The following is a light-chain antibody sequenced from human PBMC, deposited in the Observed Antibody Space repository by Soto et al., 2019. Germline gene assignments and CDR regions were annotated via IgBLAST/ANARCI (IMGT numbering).Light chain of an antibody. CDR1: SSNIGSNT. CDR3: AEWDDSLNGHVV. CDR2: SNN. Sequence: QSALTQPPSASGTPGQRVTISCSGSSSNIGSNTVNWYQQLPGTAPKLLIYSNNQRPSGVPDRFSGSKSGTSASLAISGPQYEDEDYSYCAEWDDSLNGHVVFGGGTKVTAL. V-gene: IGLV1-44*01. J-gene: IGLJ2*01.